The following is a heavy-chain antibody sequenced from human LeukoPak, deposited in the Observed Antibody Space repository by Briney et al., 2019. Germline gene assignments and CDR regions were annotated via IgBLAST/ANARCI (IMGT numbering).Heavy chain of an antibody. CDR2: IYSGGST. J-gene: IGHJ4*02. CDR1: GGSISSHY. CDR3: ARENTGSYREFDY. D-gene: IGHD1-26*01. Sequence: KPSETLSLTCTVSGGSISSHYWNWIRQPAGKGLEWIGRIYSGGSTNYNPSLKSRVTMSVDSSNNQFSLKLSSVTAADTAVFYCARENTGSYREFDYWGQGTLVTVSS. V-gene: IGHV4-4*07.